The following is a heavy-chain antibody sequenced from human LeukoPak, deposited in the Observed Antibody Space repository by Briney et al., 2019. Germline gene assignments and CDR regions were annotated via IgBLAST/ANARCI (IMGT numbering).Heavy chain of an antibody. Sequence: SGPTLVNPTQTLTLTCTFSGFSISTHGVGVGWIRQPPGKALEWLALIYWDGDSRYSPSLRSRLTITKDASKNQVVLTVTDVDPVDTATYFCAHSVALDYRSFDYWGQRTLVTVSS. CDR3: AHSVALDYRSFDY. V-gene: IGHV2-5*02. CDR1: GFSISTHGVG. CDR2: IYWDGDS. J-gene: IGHJ4*02. D-gene: IGHD4-11*01.